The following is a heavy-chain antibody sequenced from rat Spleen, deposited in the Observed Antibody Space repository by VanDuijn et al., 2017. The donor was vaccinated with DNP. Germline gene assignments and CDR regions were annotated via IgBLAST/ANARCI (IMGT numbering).Heavy chain of an antibody. CDR1: GLSLTSNS. J-gene: IGHJ2*01. D-gene: IGHD1-3*01. CDR3: TRRTVAAGYFDY. V-gene: IGHV2-47*01. CDR2: IWGYGTT. Sequence: QVQLKESGPGLVQPSQTLSLTCTVSGLSLTSNSVSWIRQPPGKGLEWVGAIWGYGTTDYDSTLRSRLSISRDTSRSQVFLKMNSLQTEDTVLYFCTRRTVAAGYFDYWGQGVMVTVSS.